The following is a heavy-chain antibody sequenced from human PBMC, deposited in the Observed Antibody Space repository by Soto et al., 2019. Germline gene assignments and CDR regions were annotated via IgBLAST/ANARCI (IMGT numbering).Heavy chain of an antibody. CDR2: IWDDGSNK. CDR1: GWTFSSYC. V-gene: IGHV3-33*01. CDR3: AGPPYGSGSYYNLGYY. Sequence: PWRSLRLSWVPSGWTFSSYCMHWVRQAHGKGPEGVAAIWDDGSNKYYADSVKGRFPISRDNSKNTLYLQMNSLRAEDTAVYYCAGPPYGSGSYYNLGYYWGQGTLVTVSS. D-gene: IGHD3-10*01. J-gene: IGHJ4*02.